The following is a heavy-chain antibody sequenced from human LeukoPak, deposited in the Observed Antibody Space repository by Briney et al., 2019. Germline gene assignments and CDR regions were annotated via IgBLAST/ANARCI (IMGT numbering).Heavy chain of an antibody. CDR1: GYSFTSYW. D-gene: IGHD2-21*02. J-gene: IGHJ6*02. V-gene: IGHV5-51*01. Sequence: GESLKISCKGSGYSFTSYWIGWVRQTPGKGLEWMGIIYPGDSDTRYSPSFQGQVTISADKSISTAYLQWSSLKASDTAMYYCARTPFVVVTAIRAYYYYGMDVWGQGTTVTVSS. CDR3: ARTPFVVVTAIRAYYYYGMDV. CDR2: IYPGDSDT.